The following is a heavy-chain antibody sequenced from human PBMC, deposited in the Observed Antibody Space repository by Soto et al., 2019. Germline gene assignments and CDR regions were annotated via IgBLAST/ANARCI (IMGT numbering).Heavy chain of an antibody. CDR3: ARDIVFDTVTTTPHYYYYYMDV. J-gene: IGHJ6*03. Sequence: WGSLRLSCAASGFTFSSYAMSWVRQAPGKGLEWVSAISGSGGSTYYADSVKGRFTISRDNSKNTLYLQMNSLRAEDTAVYYCARDIVFDTVTTTPHYYYYYMDVWGKGTTVTVSS. CDR2: ISGSGGST. D-gene: IGHD4-4*01. CDR1: GFTFSSYA. V-gene: IGHV3-23*01.